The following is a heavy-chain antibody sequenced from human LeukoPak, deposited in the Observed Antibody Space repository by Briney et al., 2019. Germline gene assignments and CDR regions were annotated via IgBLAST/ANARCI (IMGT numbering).Heavy chain of an antibody. V-gene: IGHV4-4*09. CDR3: ARQERGTLDY. J-gene: IGHJ4*02. Sequence: SETLSLTCTVSGGSISSYYWSWIRQPPGKGLEWIGYIYTSGSTNYNPSLKSRVTISVDTSKNQFSLKLSSVTAADTAVYYCARQERGTLDYWGRGTLVTVSS. CDR1: GGSISSYY. CDR2: IYTSGST.